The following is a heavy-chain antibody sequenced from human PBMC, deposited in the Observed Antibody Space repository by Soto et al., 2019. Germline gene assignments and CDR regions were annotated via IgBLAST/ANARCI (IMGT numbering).Heavy chain of an antibody. Sequence: GGSLRLSCAASGFTFSSYGMHWVRQAPGKGLEWVAVIWYDGSNKYYADSVKGRFTISRDNSKNTLYLQMNSLRAEDTAVYYCAGQDRANNDYWGKGTLVTVSS. CDR1: GFTFSSYG. CDR3: AGQDRANNDY. CDR2: IWYDGSNK. J-gene: IGHJ4*02. V-gene: IGHV3-33*01.